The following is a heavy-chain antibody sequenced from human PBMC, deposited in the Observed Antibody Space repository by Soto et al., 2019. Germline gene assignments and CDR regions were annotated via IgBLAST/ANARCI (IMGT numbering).Heavy chain of an antibody. Sequence: ASVKVSCKASGYTFTSYAMHWVRQAPGQRLEWMGWINAGNGNTKYSQKFQGRVTITRDTSASTAYMELSSLRSEDTAVYYCARAPFYCSSTSCRPRANWSDPWGQGTLVTVSS. CDR1: GYTFTSYA. V-gene: IGHV1-3*01. CDR2: INAGNGNT. J-gene: IGHJ5*02. CDR3: ARAPFYCSSTSCRPRANWSDP. D-gene: IGHD2-2*01.